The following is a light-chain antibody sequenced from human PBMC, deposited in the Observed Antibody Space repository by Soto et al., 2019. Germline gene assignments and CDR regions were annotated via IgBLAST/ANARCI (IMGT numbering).Light chain of an antibody. CDR3: QQYDNLPLT. V-gene: IGKV1-33*01. CDR1: QSIRSW. Sequence: DIQMTQSPSTLSASVGDRVTITCRASQSIRSWLAWYQQKPGKAPKLLIYDASNVETGVPSRFSGSGSGTDFTFTISSLQPEDIATYYCQQYDNLPLTFGGGTKVDI. CDR2: DAS. J-gene: IGKJ4*01.